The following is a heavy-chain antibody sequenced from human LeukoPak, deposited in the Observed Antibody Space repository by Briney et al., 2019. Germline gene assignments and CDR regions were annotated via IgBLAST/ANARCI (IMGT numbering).Heavy chain of an antibody. CDR2: IYTSGST. CDR3: ARVPMTTVTSNWFDP. D-gene: IGHD4-17*01. Sequence: SETLSLTCTVSGGSISSYYWSWIRQPAGKGLEWIGRIYTSGSTNYNPSLKSRVTISVDKSKNQFSLKLSSVTAADTAVYYCARVPMTTVTSNWFDPWGQGTLVTVSS. J-gene: IGHJ5*02. V-gene: IGHV4-4*07. CDR1: GGSISSYY.